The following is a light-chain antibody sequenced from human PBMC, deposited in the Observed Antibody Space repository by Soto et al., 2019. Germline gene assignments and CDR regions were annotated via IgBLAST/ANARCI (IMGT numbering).Light chain of an antibody. Sequence: SYELTQPPSVSVSPGQTASVTCSGNKLGNKYVSWYQQQPGQSTVVVIHQDAKRPSGIPERFSGSNSGNTATLTISGTQALDEADYYCATFDSNAVVFGGGTKLTVL. CDR1: KLGNKY. CDR2: QDA. CDR3: ATFDSNAVV. J-gene: IGLJ2*01. V-gene: IGLV3-1*01.